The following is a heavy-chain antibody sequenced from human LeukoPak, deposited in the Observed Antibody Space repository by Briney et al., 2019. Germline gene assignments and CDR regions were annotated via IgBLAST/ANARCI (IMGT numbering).Heavy chain of an antibody. J-gene: IGHJ4*02. CDR3: ARIGSGYTNHFDY. V-gene: IGHV4-4*02. CDR1: GGSISISNSNW. D-gene: IGHD5-12*01. CDR2: IYHSGST. Sequence: SGTLSLTCAVSGGSISISNSNWWSWVRQPPGKGLEWIGEIYHSGSTNYNPSLKSRVTISVDKSKNQFSLKLSSVTAADTAVYYCARIGSGYTNHFDYWGQGTLVTVSS.